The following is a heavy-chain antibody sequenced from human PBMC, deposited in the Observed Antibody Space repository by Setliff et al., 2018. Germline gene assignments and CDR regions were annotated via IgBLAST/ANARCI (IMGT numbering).Heavy chain of an antibody. Sequence: PSETLSLTCAAYGGTFSDYYWTWIRQPPGKGLEWVGEIDHRGSTNYNPSLKSRVTMSVDTSKNQFSLKLRSVTAADTAMYYCAKGGTYRYFDYWGQGTLVTVSS. V-gene: IGHV4-34*01. CDR2: IDHRGST. CDR1: GGTFSDYY. CDR3: AKGGTYRYFDY. J-gene: IGHJ4*02.